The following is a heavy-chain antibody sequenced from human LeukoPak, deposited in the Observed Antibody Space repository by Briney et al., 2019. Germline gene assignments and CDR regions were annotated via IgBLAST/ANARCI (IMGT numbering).Heavy chain of an antibody. CDR3: AKLAEYAYSSGWFDY. J-gene: IGHJ4*02. CDR2: ISYDGSHK. Sequence: GRSLRLSCAASGFTFSSYGMHWVRQAPGKGLEWVAVISYDGSHKYCAGSVKGRFTISRDNSKNTLYLQMNSLRAEDTAVYYCAKLAEYAYSSGWFDYWGQGTLVTVSS. D-gene: IGHD6-19*01. CDR1: GFTFSSYG. V-gene: IGHV3-30*18.